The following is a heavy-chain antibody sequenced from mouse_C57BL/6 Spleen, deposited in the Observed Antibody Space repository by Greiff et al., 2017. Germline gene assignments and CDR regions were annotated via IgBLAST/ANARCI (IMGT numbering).Heavy chain of an antibody. Sequence: QVQLQQSGAELVKPGASVKMSCKASGYTFTSYWITWVKQRPGQGLEWIGDIYPGSGSTNYNEKFKSKATLTVDTSSSTAYMQLSSLTSEDAAVYYGARSPREAMDDWGQGTSVTVSS. V-gene: IGHV1-55*01. CDR3: ARSPREAMDD. CDR1: GYTFTSYW. J-gene: IGHJ4*01. CDR2: IYPGSGST.